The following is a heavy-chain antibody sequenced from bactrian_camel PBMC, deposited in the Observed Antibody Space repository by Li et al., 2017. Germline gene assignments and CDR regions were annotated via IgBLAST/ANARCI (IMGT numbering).Heavy chain of an antibody. Sequence: VQLAESGGGSVQAGGSLRLSCVASGYTYPAVCMSWVRQPPGKELEWVAVVSGTGAHIFYSDSVKGRFTISRDNANNTLSLQLSSLRTEDTGMYYCARGSFVQVKPDPKQLTSQGTQVTVS. V-gene: IGHV3S40*01. CDR2: VSGTGAHI. J-gene: IGHJ4*01. CDR1: GYTYPAVC. D-gene: IGHD5*01.